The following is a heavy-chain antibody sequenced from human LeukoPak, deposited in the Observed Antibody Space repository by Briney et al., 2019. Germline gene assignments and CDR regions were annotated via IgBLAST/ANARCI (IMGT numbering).Heavy chain of an antibody. D-gene: IGHD2-15*01. Sequence: GESLKISCKGFGYSFTSYWIGWVRQMPGKGLEWMGIIYPGDSDTRYSPSFQGQVTISADKSISTAYLQWSSLRASDTAIYYCARRDSETKDLDYWGQGTLVTVSS. V-gene: IGHV5-51*01. J-gene: IGHJ4*02. CDR2: IYPGDSDT. CDR1: GYSFTSYW. CDR3: ARRDSETKDLDY.